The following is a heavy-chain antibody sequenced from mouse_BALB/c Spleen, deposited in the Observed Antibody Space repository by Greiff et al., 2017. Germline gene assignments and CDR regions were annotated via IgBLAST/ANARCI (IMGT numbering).Heavy chain of an antibody. J-gene: IGHJ2*01. Sequence: EVQLVESGPELVKPGASVKVSCKASGYAFTSYNMYWVKQSHGKSLEWIGYIDPYNGGTSYNQKFKGKATLTVDKSSSTAYMHLNSLTSEDSAVYYCAKGIHYYVYFDYWGQGTTLTVSS. CDR2: IDPYNGGT. CDR3: AKGIHYYVYFDY. CDR1: GYAFTSYN. V-gene: IGHV1S135*01. D-gene: IGHD1-2*01.